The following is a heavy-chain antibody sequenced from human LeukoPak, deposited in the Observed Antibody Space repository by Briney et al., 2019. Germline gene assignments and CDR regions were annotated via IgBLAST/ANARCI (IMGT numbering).Heavy chain of an antibody. Sequence: SETLSLTCTVSGVSISSYYWSWIRQPPGKGLEWIGYIFPSGSSNYDPSLKSRVTMSVDTSKNQISLKLYSVIAADTAVYYCARSPQAPKQFDWWGQGILVTVSS. CDR1: GVSISSYY. CDR2: IFPSGSS. J-gene: IGHJ4*02. D-gene: IGHD1-14*01. CDR3: ARSPQAPKQFDW. V-gene: IGHV4-4*09.